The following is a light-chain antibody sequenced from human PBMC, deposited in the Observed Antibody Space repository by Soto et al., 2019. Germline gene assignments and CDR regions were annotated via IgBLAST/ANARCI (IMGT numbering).Light chain of an antibody. V-gene: IGLV1-40*01. Sequence: QAVVTQSPSVSGAPGQRVTISCTGGSSNIGAGYDVHWYQQLPGTAPKLLIFDNTNRPSGVPDRFSGSKSGTSASLAITGLQAEDEADYYCQSYDSSLSGYVFGTGTKLTVL. CDR1: SSNIGAGYD. CDR3: QSYDSSLSGYV. J-gene: IGLJ1*01. CDR2: DNT.